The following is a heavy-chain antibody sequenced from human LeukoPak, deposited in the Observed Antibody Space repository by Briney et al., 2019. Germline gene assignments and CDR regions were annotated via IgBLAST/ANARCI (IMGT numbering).Heavy chain of an antibody. V-gene: IGHV4-28*01. CDR1: GFTFSSNW. CDR3: ARPYYYDSRIDP. D-gene: IGHD3-22*01. J-gene: IGHJ5*02. Sequence: LRLSCAASGFTFSSNWMHWVRQPPGKGLEWIAYMYYSGSTYYNPSLKSRVTMSADTSKNQLSLKLSSVTAADTAVYYCARPYYYDSRIDPWGQGILVTVSS. CDR2: MYYSGST.